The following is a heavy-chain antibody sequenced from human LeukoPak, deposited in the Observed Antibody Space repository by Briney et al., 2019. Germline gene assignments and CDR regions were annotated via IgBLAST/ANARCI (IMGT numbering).Heavy chain of an antibody. D-gene: IGHD3/OR15-3a*01. V-gene: IGHV3-15*01. Sequence: PGGSLRLSCAASGFTFSNAWMSWVRQAPGGGLERVGRIKRKGDDGTIDYAAPVKGRLSVSRDDSKNMLYLQMNSLKSEDTAVYYCTAGTGRSDFDYWGQGTLVTVSS. CDR2: IKRKGDDGTI. J-gene: IGHJ4*02. CDR3: TAGTGRSDFDY. CDR1: GFTFSNAW.